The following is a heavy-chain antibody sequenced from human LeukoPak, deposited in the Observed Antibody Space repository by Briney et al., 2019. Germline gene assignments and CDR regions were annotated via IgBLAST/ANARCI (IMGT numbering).Heavy chain of an antibody. V-gene: IGHV1-46*01. D-gene: IGHD3-3*01. CDR1: GYTFTSYY. CDR2: INPSGGST. J-gene: IGHJ4*02. CDR3: ARGTLLEWLFTTHLPNDC. Sequence: GASVKVSCKASGYTFTSYYMHWVRQAPGQGLEWMGIINPSGGSTSYAQKFQGRVTMTRDTSTSTVYMELSSLRSEDTAVYYCARGTLLEWLFTTHLPNDCWGQGTLVTVSS.